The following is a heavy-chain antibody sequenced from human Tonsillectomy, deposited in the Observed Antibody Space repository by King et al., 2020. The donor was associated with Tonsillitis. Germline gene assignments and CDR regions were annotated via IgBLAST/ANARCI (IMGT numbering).Heavy chain of an antibody. Sequence: VQLQESGPGLVKPSQTLSLTCTVSGGSISSGDYYWSWVRQPPGKGLEWIGYFSYSGGTYYNPSLKSRVTISVDTSKNQFSLKLSSVTAADTAVYYWARDRYDTTFDYWGQGTLVTVSS. D-gene: IGHD2-2*01. CDR2: FSYSGGT. J-gene: IGHJ4*02. CDR1: GGSISSGDYY. V-gene: IGHV4-30-4*01. CDR3: ARDRYDTTFDY.